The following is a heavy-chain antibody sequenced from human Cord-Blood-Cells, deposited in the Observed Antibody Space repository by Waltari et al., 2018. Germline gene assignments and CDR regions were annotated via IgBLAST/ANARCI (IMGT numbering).Heavy chain of an antibody. Sequence: EVQLVESGGGLVQPGGSLRLSCAASGFTFSSYWMHWVRQAPGKGLVWVSRINSEWSSTSYADSVKGRFTIARDNAKNALYLQMNSLRAEDTAVYYCARDDIVGPWYFDLWGRGTLVTVSS. CDR3: ARDDIVGPWYFDL. CDR1: GFTFSSYW. D-gene: IGHD1-26*01. V-gene: IGHV3-74*01. J-gene: IGHJ2*01. CDR2: INSEWSST.